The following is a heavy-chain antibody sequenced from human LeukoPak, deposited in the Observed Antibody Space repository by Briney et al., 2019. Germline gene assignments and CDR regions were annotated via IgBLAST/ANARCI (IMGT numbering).Heavy chain of an antibody. Sequence: GGSLRLSCAVSGFTFSSFAMTWVRQAPGKGLEWVSGFDGNGANTYYADSVKGRWTISRDNSRNTLYLEMNSLRPEDTAIYYCAKPRTTGLGWAQFDYWGQGSLVTVSS. J-gene: IGHJ4*02. V-gene: IGHV3-23*01. CDR3: AKPRTTGLGWAQFDY. D-gene: IGHD2-8*02. CDR1: GFTFSSFA. CDR2: FDGNGANT.